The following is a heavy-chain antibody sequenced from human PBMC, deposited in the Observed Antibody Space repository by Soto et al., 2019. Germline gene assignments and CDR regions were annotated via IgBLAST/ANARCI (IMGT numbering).Heavy chain of an antibody. V-gene: IGHV4-34*01. Sequence: QVQLQQWGAGPLRPLETLSLTCGVSGGSFSGYYWAWIRQSPGKGLEWIGEINDRGSINYNPSLKSRVSISVETSKNHYCMNLRSVTAADTAVYYCARESHDILTGPPWVWYFDLWGRGTRVTVSS. D-gene: IGHD3-9*01. J-gene: IGHJ2*01. CDR1: GGSFSGYY. CDR2: INDRGSI. CDR3: ARESHDILTGPPWVWYFDL.